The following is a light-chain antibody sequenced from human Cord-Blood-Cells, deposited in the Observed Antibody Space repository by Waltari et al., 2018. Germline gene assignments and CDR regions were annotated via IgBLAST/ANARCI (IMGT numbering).Light chain of an antibody. Sequence: QSALTQPASVSGSPGQSITISCTGTSSDVGSYNLVSWYQQHPGKAPKLRIYEGSKRPSGVSKRFSGSKSGNTASLTISGLQAEDEADYYCCSHAGSSTWVFGGGTKLTVL. CDR3: CSHAGSSTWV. CDR2: EGS. CDR1: SSDVGSYNL. J-gene: IGLJ3*02. V-gene: IGLV2-23*01.